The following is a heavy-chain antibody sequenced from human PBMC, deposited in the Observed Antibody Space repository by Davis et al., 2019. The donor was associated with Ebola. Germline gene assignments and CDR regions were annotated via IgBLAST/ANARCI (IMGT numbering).Heavy chain of an antibody. CDR3: ARNIPARGTFDY. CDR2: ILNTGTS. J-gene: IGHJ4*02. V-gene: IGHV4-4*07. D-gene: IGHD2-21*01. Sequence: MPSETLSLTCTVSGGAFDGFYWTWIRQSVAHGLEFIGRILNTGTSDYNPSLKRRVTMSVDTSKNQFSLRLSSVTAADTAIYFCARNIPARGTFDYWGQGALVTVSS. CDR1: GGAFDGFY.